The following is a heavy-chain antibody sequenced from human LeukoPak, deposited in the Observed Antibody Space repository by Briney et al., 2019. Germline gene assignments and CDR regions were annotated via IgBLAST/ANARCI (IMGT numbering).Heavy chain of an antibody. CDR2: IYYSGST. Sequence: PSETLSLTCTVPGGSISSYYWSWLRQPPGKGLEWIGYIYYSGSTNYNPSLKSRVTISVDTSKNQFSLKLSSVTAADTAVYYCARELGYCSSTSCYGAFDIWGQGTMVTVSS. V-gene: IGHV4-59*01. CDR3: ARELGYCSSTSCYGAFDI. J-gene: IGHJ3*02. CDR1: GGSISSYY. D-gene: IGHD2-2*01.